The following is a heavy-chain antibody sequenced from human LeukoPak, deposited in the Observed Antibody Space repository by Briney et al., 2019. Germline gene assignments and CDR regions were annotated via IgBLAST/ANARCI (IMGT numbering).Heavy chain of an antibody. CDR2: ISSRSSTI. V-gene: IGHV3-48*01. CDR3: ARDLDTYYGMDV. Sequence: GGSLRLSCAASGFTFSTYSTNWVRQAPGKGLEWVSYISSRSSTIYYVDSVKGRFTISRDSAKNSLYLQMNSLRAEDTAVYYCARDLDTYYGMDVWGQGTTVTVSS. J-gene: IGHJ6*02. CDR1: GFTFSTYS. D-gene: IGHD5-18*01.